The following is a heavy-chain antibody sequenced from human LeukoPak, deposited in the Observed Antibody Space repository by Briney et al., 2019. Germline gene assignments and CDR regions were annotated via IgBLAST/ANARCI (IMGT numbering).Heavy chain of an antibody. CDR3: ARGYSYGYRSYFDY. J-gene: IGHJ4*02. V-gene: IGHV4-34*01. CDR2: INHSGST. CDR1: GGSFSGYY. Sequence: PSETLSLTCAVYGGSFSGYYWSWIRRPPGKGLEWIGEINHSGSTNYNPSLKSRVTISVDTSKNQFSLKLSSVTAAGTAVYYCARGYSYGYRSYFDYWGQGTLVTVSS. D-gene: IGHD5-18*01.